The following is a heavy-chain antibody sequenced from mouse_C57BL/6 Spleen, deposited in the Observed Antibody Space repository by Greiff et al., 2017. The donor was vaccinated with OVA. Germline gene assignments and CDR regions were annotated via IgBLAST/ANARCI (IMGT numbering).Heavy chain of an antibody. CDR2: ISSGGSYT. D-gene: IGHD2-4*01. CDR3: ARRYDYDGVFFAY. CDR1: GFTFSSYG. J-gene: IGHJ3*01. Sequence: EVKLMESGGDLVKPGGSLKLSCAASGFTFSSYGMSWVRQTPDKRLEWVATISSGGSYTYYPDSVKGRFTISRDNAKNTLYLQMSSLKSEDTAMYYCARRYDYDGVFFAYWGQGTLVTVSA. V-gene: IGHV5-6*02.